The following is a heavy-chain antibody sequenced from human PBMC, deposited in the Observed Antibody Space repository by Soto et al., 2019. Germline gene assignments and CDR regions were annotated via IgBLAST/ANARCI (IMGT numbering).Heavy chain of an antibody. Sequence: QVQLVESGGGVVQPGRSLRLSCAASGFTFSSYGMHWVRQAPGKGLEWVAVIWYDGSNKYYADSVKGRFTISRDNSKNTLYLQMNSLRAEDTAVYYCARVLHHNWFDPWGQGTLVTASS. J-gene: IGHJ5*02. CDR3: ARVLHHNWFDP. V-gene: IGHV3-33*01. D-gene: IGHD2-2*02. CDR1: GFTFSSYG. CDR2: IWYDGSNK.